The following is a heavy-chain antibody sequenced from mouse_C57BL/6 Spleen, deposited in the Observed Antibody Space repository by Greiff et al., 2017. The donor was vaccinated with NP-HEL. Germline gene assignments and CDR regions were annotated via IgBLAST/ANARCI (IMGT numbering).Heavy chain of an antibody. CDR1: GYTFTSYW. D-gene: IGHD1-1*01. V-gene: IGHV1-55*01. CDR2: IYPGSGST. J-gene: IGHJ3*01. Sequence: VQLQQPGAELVKPGASVKMSCKASGYTFTSYWITWVKQRPGQGLEWIGDIYPGSGSTNYNEKFKSKATLTVDTSSSTAYMQLSSLTSEDSAVYYCARDGSSYGWFAYWGQGTLVTVSA. CDR3: ARDGSSYGWFAY.